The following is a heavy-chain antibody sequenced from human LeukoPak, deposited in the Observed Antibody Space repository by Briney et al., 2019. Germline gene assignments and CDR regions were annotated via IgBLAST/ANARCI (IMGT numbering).Heavy chain of an antibody. CDR3: ARHVIVFGVSCWFDP. D-gene: IGHD2-15*01. J-gene: IGHJ5*02. CDR2: IYYSGST. CDR1: GGSISSSSYY. Sequence: PSETLSLTCTVSGGSISSSSYYWGWIRQPPGKGLEWIGSIYYSGSTYYNPSFKSRVTISVDASKNQFSLKLSSVTAADTAVYYCARHVIVFGVSCWFDPWGQGTLVTVSS. V-gene: IGHV4-39*01.